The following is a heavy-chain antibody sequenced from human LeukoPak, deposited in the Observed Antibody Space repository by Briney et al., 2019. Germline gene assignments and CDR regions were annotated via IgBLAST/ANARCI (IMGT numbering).Heavy chain of an antibody. CDR1: GGTFSSYA. Sequence: SVKVSCKASGGTFSSYAISWVRQAPGQGLEWMGGIIPIFGTANYAQKFQGRVTITADESTSTAYMELSSLRSEDTVVYYCASCTSCYRGMEYYYYYMDVWGKGTTVTVSS. V-gene: IGHV1-69*13. CDR2: IIPIFGTA. D-gene: IGHD2-2*01. J-gene: IGHJ6*03. CDR3: ASCTSCYRGMEYYYYYMDV.